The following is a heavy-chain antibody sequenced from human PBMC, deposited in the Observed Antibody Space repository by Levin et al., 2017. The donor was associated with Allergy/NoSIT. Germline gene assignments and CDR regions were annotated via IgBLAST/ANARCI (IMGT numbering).Heavy chain of an antibody. V-gene: IGHV3-48*02. CDR1: GFIFRDYS. CDR2: ISSSSSAI. D-gene: IGHD1-26*01. CDR3: ARTELSLGWTYHGMDV. J-gene: IGHJ6*02. Sequence: QSGGSLRLSCAASGFIFRDYSMNWVRQSPGKGLEWVSYISSSSSAIYYADSVKGRFTISRDNAKNSLSLQMNSLRDEDTAVYYCARTELSLGWTYHGMDVWGPGTTVSVSS.